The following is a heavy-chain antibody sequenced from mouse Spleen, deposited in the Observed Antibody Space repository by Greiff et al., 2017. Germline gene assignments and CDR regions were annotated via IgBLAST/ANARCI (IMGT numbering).Heavy chain of an antibody. D-gene: IGHD2-1*01. J-gene: IGHJ2*01. V-gene: IGHV12-3*01. CDR2: ITHSGET. Sequence: VKVVESGPGLVKPSQSLFLTCSITGFPITSGYYWIWIRQSPGKPLEWMGYITHSGETFYNPSLQSPISITRETSKNQFFLQLNSVTTEDTAMYYCARHRGNYGGLDYWGQGTTLTVSS. CDR3: ARHRGNYGGLDY. CDR1: GFPITSGYY.